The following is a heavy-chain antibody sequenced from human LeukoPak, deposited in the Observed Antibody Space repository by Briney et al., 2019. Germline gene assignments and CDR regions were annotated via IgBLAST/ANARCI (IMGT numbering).Heavy chain of an antibody. CDR1: GGSTSSGNYY. J-gene: IGHJ4*02. Sequence: SETLSLTCAVYGGSTSSGNYYWGWIRQPPGKGLEWIGGISSSGNTYYNPSLKSRITISIDTSKNHFSLKLSSVSAADTAVYYCARLGAGPTYYDFWSGYSSFYFDYWGQGTLVTVSS. CDR3: ARLGAGPTYYDFWSGYSSFYFDY. V-gene: IGHV4-39*02. CDR2: ISSSGNT. D-gene: IGHD3-3*01.